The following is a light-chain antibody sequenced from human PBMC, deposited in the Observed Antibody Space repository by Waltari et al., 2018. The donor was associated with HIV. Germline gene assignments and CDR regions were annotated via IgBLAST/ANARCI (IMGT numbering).Light chain of an antibody. CDR3: QQYGISPLT. CDR1: QSVSSGY. V-gene: IGKV3-20*01. Sequence: IVLTQSPGTLSLSPGERATLSCRASQSVSSGYLAWYQQKPGQAPRLLLYGASSRATGIPDRFSGSGSGTDFTLTISRLEPEDFAVYYCQQYGISPLTFGGGTKVEIK. CDR2: GAS. J-gene: IGKJ4*01.